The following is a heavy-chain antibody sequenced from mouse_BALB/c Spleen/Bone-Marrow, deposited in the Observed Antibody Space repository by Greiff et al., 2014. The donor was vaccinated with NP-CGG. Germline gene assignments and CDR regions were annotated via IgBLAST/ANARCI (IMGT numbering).Heavy chain of an antibody. J-gene: IGHJ1*01. D-gene: IGHD4-1*01. CDR3: SRRGNWDVRRHFDV. Sequence: DVKLVESGGDLVKPGGSLKLSCAASGFTFSSYGMSWVRQTPDKRLEWVATINSGGSNTYHLDSVRGRFTISRDDAKNTLYLQMTSLKSEDTAMCYCSRRGNWDVRRHFDVWGAGTTVTASS. CDR2: INSGGSNT. V-gene: IGHV5-6*02. CDR1: GFTFSSYG.